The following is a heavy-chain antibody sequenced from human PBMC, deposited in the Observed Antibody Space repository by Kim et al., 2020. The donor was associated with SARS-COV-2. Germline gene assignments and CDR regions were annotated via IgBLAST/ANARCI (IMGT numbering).Heavy chain of an antibody. Sequence: SETLSLTCTVSDDYIRSGDYYWSWIRQPPGKGLEWIGNIHYTGSTRYNPSLKSRFTLSIDTSRNLFSLTLTSVTAADTAVYYCARAYFDWWFAPWGQGAPVTGSS. V-gene: IGHV4-30-4*01. CDR1: DDYIRSGDYY. CDR3: ARAYFDWWFAP. D-gene: IGHD3-9*01. CDR2: IHYTGST. J-gene: IGHJ5*02.